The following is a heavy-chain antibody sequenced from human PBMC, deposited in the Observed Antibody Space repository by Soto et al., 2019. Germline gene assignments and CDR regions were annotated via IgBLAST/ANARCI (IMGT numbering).Heavy chain of an antibody. CDR3: ARAPDTPSILGVALPYFFDY. Sequence: SEALSLTCTVSGGSISSGTSYWSWLRQRPGKGLEWIGYIFYSGSFYYTPSLRGRVMILADTSKNQFTLRLSSVTAADTAVYYCARAPDTPSILGVALPYFFDYWGQGALVTVSS. D-gene: IGHD3-3*01. J-gene: IGHJ4*02. CDR2: IFYSGSF. V-gene: IGHV4-31*03. CDR1: GGSISSGTSY.